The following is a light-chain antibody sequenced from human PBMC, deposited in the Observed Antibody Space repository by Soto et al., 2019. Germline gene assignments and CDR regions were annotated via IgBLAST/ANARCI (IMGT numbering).Light chain of an antibody. J-gene: IGLJ2*01. CDR1: SSDVGSYNL. Sequence: QSVLTQPASVSGSPGQSITISCTGISSDVGSYNLVSWYQQHPGKAPKVMIYEGSKRPSGVSNRFSGSRPGNTASLTLSGSQAEDEAHYYCSSYAGSSTHVVFGGGTKLTVL. CDR2: EGS. V-gene: IGLV2-23*01. CDR3: SSYAGSSTHVV.